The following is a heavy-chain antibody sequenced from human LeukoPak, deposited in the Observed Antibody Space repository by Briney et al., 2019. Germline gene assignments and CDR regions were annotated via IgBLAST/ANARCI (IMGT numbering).Heavy chain of an antibody. CDR2: INGDGTTS. Sequence: GGSLRLSCAASGFSFSSHWTHWVRQTPGKGLVWVARINGDGTTSSHADSVKGRFTISRDNAKNTLYLQMNSLRAEDTALYYCARTIAVNGGDFDYWGQGTLVNVSS. CDR3: ARTIAVNGGDFDY. J-gene: IGHJ4*02. CDR1: GFSFSSHW. D-gene: IGHD6-19*01. V-gene: IGHV3-74*01.